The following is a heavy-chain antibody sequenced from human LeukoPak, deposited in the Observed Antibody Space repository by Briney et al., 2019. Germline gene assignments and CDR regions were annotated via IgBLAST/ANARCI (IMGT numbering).Heavy chain of an antibody. CDR2: INPSGGST. J-gene: IGHJ2*01. V-gene: IGHV1-46*01. CDR3: ARGPTYSGYCSGGSCDWYFDL. CDR1: GYTFTSYY. D-gene: IGHD2-15*01. Sequence: ASVKVSCKASGYTFTSYYMHWVRQAPGQGLEWMGIINPSGGSTSYAQKFQGRVTMTRNTSISTAYMELSSLRSEDTAVYYCARGPTYSGYCSGGSCDWYFDLWGRGTLVTVSS.